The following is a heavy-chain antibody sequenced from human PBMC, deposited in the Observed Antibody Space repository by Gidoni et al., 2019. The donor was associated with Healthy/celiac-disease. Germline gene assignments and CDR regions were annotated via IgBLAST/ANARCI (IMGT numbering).Heavy chain of an antibody. V-gene: IGHV3-13*01. Sequence: EVQLVESGGGLVQPGGSLRLSCAHSGFTFSSSEMPWVRQATGKGLEWVSAIGTACDTYDPGSVKGRFTISRENAKNSLYLQMNSLRAGDTAVYYCARVKGSGAYYYYYGMDVWGQGTTVTVSS. CDR1: GFTFSSSE. CDR3: ARVKGSGAYYYYYGMDV. CDR2: IGTACDT. D-gene: IGHD2-15*01. J-gene: IGHJ6*02.